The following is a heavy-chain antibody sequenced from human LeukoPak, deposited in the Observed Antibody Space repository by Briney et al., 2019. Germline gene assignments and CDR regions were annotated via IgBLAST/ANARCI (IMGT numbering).Heavy chain of an antibody. D-gene: IGHD3-22*01. CDR2: INPNSGGT. CDR3: ARRPYYYDSSGYSYDY. J-gene: IGHJ4*02. CDR1: GCTFTGYY. Sequence: GASVKVSCKASGCTFTGYYMHWVRQAPGQGLEWMGWINPNSGGTNYAQKFQGRVTMTRDTSISTAYMELSRLRSDDTAVYYCARRPYYYDSSGYSYDYWGQGTLVTVSS. V-gene: IGHV1-2*02.